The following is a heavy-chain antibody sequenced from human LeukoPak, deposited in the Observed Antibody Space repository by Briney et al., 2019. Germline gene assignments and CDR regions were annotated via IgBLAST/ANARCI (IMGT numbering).Heavy chain of an antibody. Sequence: GGSLRLSCAASGFTFSSYWMHWVRQAPGKGLVWVSRINSDGSSTRYADSVKGRFTISRDKAKNTLYLQMNSLRAEDTAVCHCARDRTALEGNWFDPWGQGTLVTVSS. CDR1: GFTFSSYW. D-gene: IGHD2-21*02. CDR3: ARDRTALEGNWFDP. V-gene: IGHV3-74*01. J-gene: IGHJ5*02. CDR2: INSDGSST.